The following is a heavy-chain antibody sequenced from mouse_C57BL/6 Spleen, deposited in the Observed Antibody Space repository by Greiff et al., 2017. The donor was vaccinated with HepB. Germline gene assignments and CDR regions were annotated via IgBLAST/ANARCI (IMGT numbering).Heavy chain of an antibody. CDR1: GFTFSNYW. J-gene: IGHJ3*01. Sequence: EVQLQESGGGFVQPGGSMKLSCVASGFTFSNYWMNWVRQSPEKGLEWVAQIRLKSDNYATHYAESVKGRFTISINDSKSSVNLQMNNLRADTPGIYYCTEGSSYLAWFAYWGQGTLVTVSA. D-gene: IGHD1-1*01. V-gene: IGHV6-3*01. CDR2: IRLKSDNYAT. CDR3: TEGSSYLAWFAY.